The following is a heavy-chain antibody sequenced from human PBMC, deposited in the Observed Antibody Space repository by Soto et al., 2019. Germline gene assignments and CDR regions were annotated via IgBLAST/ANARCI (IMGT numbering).Heavy chain of an antibody. J-gene: IGHJ4*02. CDR2: IYHSGST. D-gene: IGHD2-15*01. CDR1: GGSISSGGYS. V-gene: IGHV4-30-2*01. CDR3: ARGYCSGGSCSPFDY. Sequence: PSETLSLTCAVSGGSISSGGYSWSWIRQPPGKGLEWIGYIYHSGSTYYNPSLKSRVTISVDRSKNQFSLKLSSVTAADTAVYYCARGYCSGGSCSPFDYWGQGTLVTVSS.